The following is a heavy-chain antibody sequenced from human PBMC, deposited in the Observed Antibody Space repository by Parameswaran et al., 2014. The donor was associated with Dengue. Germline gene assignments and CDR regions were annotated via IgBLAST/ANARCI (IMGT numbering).Heavy chain of an antibody. CDR3: TRAGGPGAQYYYYYGMDV. V-gene: IGHV4-31*02. J-gene: IGHJ6*02. Sequence: RWIRQPPGKGLEWIGCIYDSGRTYSNPSLKSRLTISVDTSENQFSLKLSSVTAADTAVYYCTRAGGPGAQYYYYYGMDVWGQGTTVTVSS. D-gene: IGHD1-26*01. CDR2: IYDSGRT.